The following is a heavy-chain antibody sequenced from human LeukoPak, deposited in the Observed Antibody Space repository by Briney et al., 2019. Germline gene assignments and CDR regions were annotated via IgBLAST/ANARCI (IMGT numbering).Heavy chain of an antibody. Sequence: GGSLRLSCAASGFTFSTFAMIWVRQPPGKGLDWVSSIFPSGGEIHYADSVRGRFTISRDNSKSTLSLQMNSLRAEDTAIYYCATYRQVLLPFESWGQGTLVTVSS. D-gene: IGHD2-8*02. CDR3: ATYRQVLLPFES. CDR2: IFPSGGEI. V-gene: IGHV3-23*01. J-gene: IGHJ4*02. CDR1: GFTFSTFA.